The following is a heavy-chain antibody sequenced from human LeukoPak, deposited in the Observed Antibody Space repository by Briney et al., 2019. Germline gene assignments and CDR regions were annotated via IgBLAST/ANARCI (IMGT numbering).Heavy chain of an antibody. CDR1: GFTFSSYG. V-gene: IGHV3-23*01. J-gene: IGHJ4*02. Sequence: PGGSLRLSCAASGFTFSSYGMSWVRQAPGKGLEWVSTITGSGGSTYYADSVKGRFTISRDTSKNTLYLQMNSLRAEDTAVYYCAKGLFWSGEFSAPDYWGQGTLVTVSS. CDR2: ITGSGGST. CDR3: AKGLFWSGEFSAPDY. D-gene: IGHD3-10*01.